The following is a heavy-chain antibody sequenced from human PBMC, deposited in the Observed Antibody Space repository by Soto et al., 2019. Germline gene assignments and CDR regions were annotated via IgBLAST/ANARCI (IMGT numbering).Heavy chain of an antibody. CDR1: GGSISSSGYY. CDR2: MSYSGSA. V-gene: IGHV4-39*01. D-gene: IGHD3-16*01. Sequence: QLQLQESGPGLVKPSETLSLICSVSGGSISSSGYYWGWIRQPPGKGLEWIGSMSYSGSAFYNPSPKSRLTISVDPSKEQFSLKLRSVTAADTAVYYCARGAVGGMSGGVDYWGQGTLVTVSS. CDR3: ARGAVGGMSGGVDY. J-gene: IGHJ4*02.